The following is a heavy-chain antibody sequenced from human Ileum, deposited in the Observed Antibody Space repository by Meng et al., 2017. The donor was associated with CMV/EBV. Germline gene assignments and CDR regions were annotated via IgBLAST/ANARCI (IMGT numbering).Heavy chain of an antibody. Sequence: ASVKVSCKASGYILSGYYIHWVRQAPGQAFEWMGWINPYNGDTDFAQKLQGRVTLTTDTSVSTAYMELSNLRYDDTAIYFCARGYYNSNGFPPDFWGQGTQVTVSS. CDR3: ARGYYNSNGFPPDF. J-gene: IGHJ4*02. D-gene: IGHD3-22*01. V-gene: IGHV1-2*02. CDR2: INPYNGDT. CDR1: GYILSGYY.